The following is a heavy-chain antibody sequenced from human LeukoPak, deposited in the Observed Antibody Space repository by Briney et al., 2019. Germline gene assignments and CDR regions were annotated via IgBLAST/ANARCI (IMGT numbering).Heavy chain of an antibody. D-gene: IGHD3-22*01. CDR3: AKDRLLRYYDIIAYPDY. J-gene: IGHJ4*02. Sequence: GGSLRLSCAAPGFTFSSYAMSWVRQAPGKGLEWVLAISGSGGSTYYADSVKVRFTISRDNSKNTLYLQMNSLRDEDTAVYYCAKDRLLRYYDIIAYPDYWGQGTRVTVSS. CDR2: ISGSGGST. CDR1: GFTFSSYA. V-gene: IGHV3-23*01.